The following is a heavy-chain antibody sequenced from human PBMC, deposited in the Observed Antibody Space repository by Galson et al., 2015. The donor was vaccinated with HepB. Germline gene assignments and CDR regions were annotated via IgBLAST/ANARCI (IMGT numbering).Heavy chain of an antibody. CDR2: IKSKTDGGTT. V-gene: IGHV3-15*07. CDR1: GFTFSNAW. J-gene: IGHJ4*02. CDR3: TTARYSGYEKIDY. D-gene: IGHD5-12*01. Sequence: SLRLSCAASGFTFSNAWMNWVRQAPGKGLEWVGRIKSKTDGGTTDYAAPVKGRFTISRDDSKNTLYLQMNSLKTEDTAVYYCTTARYSGYEKIDYWGQGTLVTVSS.